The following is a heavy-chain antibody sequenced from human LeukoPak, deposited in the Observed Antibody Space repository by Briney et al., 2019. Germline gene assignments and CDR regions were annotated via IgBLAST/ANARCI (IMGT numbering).Heavy chain of an antibody. CDR2: INSNSGGT. Sequence: GASVKVSCKASGYTFTGYYMHWVRQAPGQGLEWMGWINSNSGGTNYAQKFQGRVTMTRDTSISTAYMELSRLRSDDTAVYYCARDPLGGIAAEPDYWGQGTLVTVSS. CDR3: ARDPLGGIAAEPDY. V-gene: IGHV1-2*02. CDR1: GYTFTGYY. J-gene: IGHJ4*02. D-gene: IGHD6-13*01.